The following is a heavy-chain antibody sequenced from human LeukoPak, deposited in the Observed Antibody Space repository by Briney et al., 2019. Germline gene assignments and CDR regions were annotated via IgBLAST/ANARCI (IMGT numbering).Heavy chain of an antibody. CDR3: SKKGQNEDYGKPD. CDR2: INHDGSEK. CDR1: GVTFSRYW. D-gene: IGHD4-17*01. Sequence: PGGSLRLSCAASGVTFSRYWMSWVRQAPGKGLEWVANINHDGSEKHYVDSVKGRFTISRDNAKKSLYLQMNSLSAEDTAVYYCSKKGQNEDYGKPDWGQGTLVTVSS. J-gene: IGHJ4*02. V-gene: IGHV3-7*03.